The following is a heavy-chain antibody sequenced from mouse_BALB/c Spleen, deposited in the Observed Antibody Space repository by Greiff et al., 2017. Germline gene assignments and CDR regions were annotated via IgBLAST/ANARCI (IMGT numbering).Heavy chain of an antibody. CDR2: INPYNDGT. D-gene: IGHD2-4*01. J-gene: IGHJ2*01. CDR1: GYTFTSYV. CDR3: ARSRGMITETFDY. V-gene: IGHV1-14*01. Sequence: EVQLQQSGPELVKPGASVKMSCKASGYTFTSYVMHWVKQKPGQGLEWIGYINPYNDGTNYNEKFKGRATLTSDKSSSTAYMELSSLTSEDTAVYYCARSRGMITETFDYWGQGTTLTVSS.